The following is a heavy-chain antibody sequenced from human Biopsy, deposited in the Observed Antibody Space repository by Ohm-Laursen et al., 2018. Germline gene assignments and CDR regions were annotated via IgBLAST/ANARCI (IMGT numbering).Heavy chain of an antibody. CDR1: GDSIKNDA. V-gene: IGHV4-59*08. Sequence: GTLSLTCTVSGDSIKNDAWSWIRQFPGKGLEWLGYMLHSGHSDYNPSLERRLTLSIDASKNQISLNLSSVTAADTAIYYCARHFESTAIFDYGGQGALITVSS. J-gene: IGHJ4*02. CDR3: ARHFESTAIFDY. CDR2: MLHSGHS. D-gene: IGHD5/OR15-5a*01.